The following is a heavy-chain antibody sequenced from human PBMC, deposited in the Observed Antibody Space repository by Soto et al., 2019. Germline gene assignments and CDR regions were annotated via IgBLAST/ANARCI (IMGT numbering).Heavy chain of an antibody. Sequence: LSLTCAVSGGSIGSGGYSWSWIRQPPGKGLEWIGYIYHSGSTYYNPSLRSRVTISVDRSKNQFSLKLSSVTAADTAVYYCARGGGAPAEREFDYFGQGTLVTFCS. CDR1: GGSIGSGGYS. CDR2: IYHSGST. CDR3: ARGGGAPAEREFDY. J-gene: IGHJ4*02. V-gene: IGHV4-30-2*01. D-gene: IGHD1-1*01.